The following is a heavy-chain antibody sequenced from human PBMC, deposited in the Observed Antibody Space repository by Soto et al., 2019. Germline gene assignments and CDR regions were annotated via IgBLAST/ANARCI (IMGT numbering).Heavy chain of an antibody. CDR1: GGSFSGYY. V-gene: IGHV4-34*01. Sequence: QVQLQQWGAGLLKPSETLSLTCAVYGGSFSGYYWSWIRQPPGQGLEWIGEINHSGSTNYNPSLKSRVTISVDTSKNQFSLKLSSVTAADTAVYYCARAGIAAAGTNWFDPWGQGTLVTVSS. D-gene: IGHD6-13*01. CDR3: ARAGIAAAGTNWFDP. J-gene: IGHJ5*02. CDR2: INHSGST.